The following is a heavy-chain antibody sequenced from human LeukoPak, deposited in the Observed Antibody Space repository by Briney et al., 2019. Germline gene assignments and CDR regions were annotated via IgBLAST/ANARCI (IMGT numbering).Heavy chain of an antibody. CDR3: ARQCCSGVSRYYFDY. CDR1: GFTFSSYA. D-gene: IGHD2-15*01. V-gene: IGHV4-38-2*01. CDR2: IYHSGSN. Sequence: GSLRLSCAASGFTFSSYAMSWVRQAPGKGLEWIGSIYHSGSNYHNPSLESRVTISVDTSKNQFSLRLRSVTAADTAVYYCARQCCSGVSRYYFDYWGQGTLVTVSS. J-gene: IGHJ4*02.